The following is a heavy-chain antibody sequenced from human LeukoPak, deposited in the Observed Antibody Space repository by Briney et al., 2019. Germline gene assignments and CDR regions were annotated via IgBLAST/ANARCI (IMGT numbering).Heavy chain of an antibody. J-gene: IGHJ3*02. D-gene: IGHD5-24*01. Sequence: GGSLRLSCAASGFTFSNYWVTWVRQAPGKGLEWVANIKQDESEKHYVDSVKGRFTISRDNAKNSLYLQMNSLRAEDTAVYYCARDILEMATITAPDAFDIWGQGTMVTVSS. CDR1: GFTFSNYW. CDR3: ARDILEMATITAPDAFDI. CDR2: IKQDESEK. V-gene: IGHV3-7*01.